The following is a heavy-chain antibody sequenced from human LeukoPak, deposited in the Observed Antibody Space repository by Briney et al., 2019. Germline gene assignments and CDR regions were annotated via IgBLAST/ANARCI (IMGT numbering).Heavy chain of an antibody. V-gene: IGHV1-46*01. CDR2: INPSGGST. Sequence: ASVNVSCKASGYMFTNYYIHWVRQAPGQGLEWMRVINPSGGSTSYAEKFQGRVTMTRDTSTSTVYMELSSLRSDDTAVYYCARVPLGGSQLYSFDYWGQGTLVTVSS. CDR3: ARVPLGGSQLYSFDY. J-gene: IGHJ4*02. D-gene: IGHD1-26*01. CDR1: GYMFTNYY.